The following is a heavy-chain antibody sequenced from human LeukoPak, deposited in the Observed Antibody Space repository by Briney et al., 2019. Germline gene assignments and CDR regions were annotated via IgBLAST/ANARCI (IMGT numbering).Heavy chain of an antibody. CDR1: GFTFSSYA. D-gene: IGHD6-13*01. CDR2: ISGSGGST. Sequence: PGGSLRLSCAASGFTFSSYAMSWVRQAPGKGLEWVSAISGSGGSTYYADSVKGRFTISRDNAKNSLYLQMNSLRAEDTAVYYCARDPGRSIAAPFLDYWGQGTLVTVSS. V-gene: IGHV3-23*01. J-gene: IGHJ4*02. CDR3: ARDPGRSIAAPFLDY.